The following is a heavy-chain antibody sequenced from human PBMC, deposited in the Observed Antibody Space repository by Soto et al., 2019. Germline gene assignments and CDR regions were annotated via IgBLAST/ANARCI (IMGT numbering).Heavy chain of an antibody. CDR2: INPDNGNT. J-gene: IGHJ6*04. CDR1: GYTFTRSG. Sequence: ASVKVSCKASGYTFTRSGISWVRQAPGQGLEWLGWINPDNGNTNYAQHLQGRVSLTTDTSTSTAYMDLRSLRSDDTAVYYCARHQGITTFGVYSMYYYGMDVWGEATMVTVSA. V-gene: IGHV1-18*01. CDR3: ARHQGITTFGVYSMYYYGMDV. D-gene: IGHD3-3*01.